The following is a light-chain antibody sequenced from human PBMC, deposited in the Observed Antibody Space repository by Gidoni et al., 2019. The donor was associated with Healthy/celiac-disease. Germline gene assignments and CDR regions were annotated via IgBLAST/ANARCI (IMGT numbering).Light chain of an antibody. CDR3: QQYDNLLLT. CDR2: DAS. Sequence: DIQMTQSPSSLSASVGDRVTITCQASQGISNYLTWYQQKPGKAPKLLIYDASNLETGVPSRFSGSGSGTDFTFTISSLQPEDIATYYCQQYDNLLLTFGPGTKVDIK. V-gene: IGKV1-33*01. J-gene: IGKJ3*01. CDR1: QGISNY.